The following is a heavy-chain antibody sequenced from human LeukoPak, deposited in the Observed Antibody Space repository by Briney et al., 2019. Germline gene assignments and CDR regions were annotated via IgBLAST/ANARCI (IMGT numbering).Heavy chain of an antibody. V-gene: IGHV3-21*01. J-gene: IGHJ3*02. Sequence: GGSLRLSCAASGLTLSSYSMNWVRQAPGKGLEWVSSISRSSAYIYYADSVKGRFTISRDNAKNSLYLQMNILRAEDTAVYYCASFPPYMVRTDAFDIWGQGTMVTVSS. CDR2: ISRSSAYI. D-gene: IGHD3-10*01. CDR1: GLTLSSYS. CDR3: ASFPPYMVRTDAFDI.